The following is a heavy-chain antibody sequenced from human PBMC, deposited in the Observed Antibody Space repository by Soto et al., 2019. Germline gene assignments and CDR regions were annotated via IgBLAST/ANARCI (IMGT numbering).Heavy chain of an antibody. CDR2: ISYDGSNK. J-gene: IGHJ6*02. D-gene: IGHD2-2*01. V-gene: IGHV3-30*18. CDR3: AKEGSSTSEYGMDV. CDR1: GFTFSSYG. Sequence: PGGSLRLSCAASGFTFSSYGMHWVRQAPGKGLEWVAVISYDGSNKYYADSVKGRFTISRDNSKNTLYLQMNSLRAEDTAVYYCAKEGSSTSEYGMDVWGQGTTVTSP.